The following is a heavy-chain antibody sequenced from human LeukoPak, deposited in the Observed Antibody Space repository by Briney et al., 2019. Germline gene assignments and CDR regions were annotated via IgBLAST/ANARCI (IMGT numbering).Heavy chain of an antibody. CDR3: ARLSMIDTFDI. D-gene: IGHD3-22*01. CDR1: GYSFTNYW. Sequence: GESLKISCKGSGYSFTNYWIGWVRQMPGQGPEWIGIIHPRDSETVYTPSFRGQVTISADKSINTAYLHWRSLKASDTAMYYCARLSMIDTFDIWGLGTVVTVSS. CDR2: IHPRDSET. J-gene: IGHJ3*02. V-gene: IGHV5-51*01.